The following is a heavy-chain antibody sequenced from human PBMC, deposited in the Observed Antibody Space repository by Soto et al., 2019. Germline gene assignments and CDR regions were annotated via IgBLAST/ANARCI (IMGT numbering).Heavy chain of an antibody. J-gene: IGHJ6*02. CDR3: AKGLYYYDSSGYSRQGYYYYYGMDV. V-gene: IGHV3-30*18. CDR2: ISYDGSNK. D-gene: IGHD3-22*01. CDR1: GFTFSSYG. Sequence: GESLKISCAASGFTFSSYGMHWVRQAPGKGLEWVAVISYDGSNKYYADSVKGRFTISRDNSKNTLYLQMNSLRAEDTAVYYCAKGLYYYDSSGYSRQGYYYYYGMDVWGQGTTVTVSS.